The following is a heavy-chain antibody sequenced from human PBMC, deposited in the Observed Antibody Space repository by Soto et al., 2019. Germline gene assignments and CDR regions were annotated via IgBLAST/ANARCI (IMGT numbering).Heavy chain of an antibody. J-gene: IGHJ4*02. Sequence: IQLMQSAGEVKRPGASVKVSCKASGYTFNTFGITWVRQAPGQGLEWMGCISGYGGKRDYSRKLQGRITMTADPSTSTSYMELRNLTSDDTAVYYCVRGWGKIFGVNDFWGQGTLVTVSS. D-gene: IGHD3-3*01. CDR1: GYTFNTFG. CDR3: VRGWGKIFGVNDF. V-gene: IGHV1-18*01. CDR2: ISGYGGKR.